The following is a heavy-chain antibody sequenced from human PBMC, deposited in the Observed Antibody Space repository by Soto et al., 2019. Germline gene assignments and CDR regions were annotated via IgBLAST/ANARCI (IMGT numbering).Heavy chain of an antibody. CDR2: IYYSGST. CDR3: ARGVVVVVAATPSPWFDP. Sequence: SETLSLTCTVSGGSVSSGSYYWSWIRQPPGKGLEWIGYIYYSGSTNYNPSLKSRVTISVDTSKNQFSLKLSSVTAADTAVYYCARGVVVVVAATPSPWFDPCGQGTLVTVCS. CDR1: GGSVSSGSYY. D-gene: IGHD2-15*01. V-gene: IGHV4-61*01. J-gene: IGHJ5*02.